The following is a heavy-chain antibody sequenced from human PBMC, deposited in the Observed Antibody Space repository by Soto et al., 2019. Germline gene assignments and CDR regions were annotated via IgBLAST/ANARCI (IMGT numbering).Heavy chain of an antibody. J-gene: IGHJ4*02. D-gene: IGHD5-18*01. V-gene: IGHV4-39*01. CDR1: GGSISNSNYN. CDR2: SGTT. Sequence: PSETLSLTCTVSGGSISNSNYNWTWIRQPPGKALEWIGSGTTYYNPSRGGRVTISVYTSKNKFSLTVHSVTARDTAVYYCATYRGDTGRFDYWGQGTLVTVSS. CDR3: ATYRGDTGRFDY.